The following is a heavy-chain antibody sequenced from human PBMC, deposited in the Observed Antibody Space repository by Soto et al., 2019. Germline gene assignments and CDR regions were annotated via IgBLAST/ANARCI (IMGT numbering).Heavy chain of an antibody. D-gene: IGHD2-2*01. CDR2: IRDNGGTT. CDR3: AKDWAAVVPPEDY. V-gene: IGHV3-23*01. Sequence: PGGSLRLSCAASGFKFSNYAMSWVRQAPGKGLEWVSGIRDNGGTTYYADSVKGRFTISRDNSKNTLYLQLNSLRAEDTAIYYCAKDWAAVVPPEDYWGQGTLVTVS. CDR1: GFKFSNYA. J-gene: IGHJ4*02.